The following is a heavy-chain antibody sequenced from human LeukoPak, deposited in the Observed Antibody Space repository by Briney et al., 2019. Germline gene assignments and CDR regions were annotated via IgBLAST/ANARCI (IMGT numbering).Heavy chain of an antibody. V-gene: IGHV3-74*01. Sequence: PGGSLRLSCAASGFTFSNYWMHWVRQGPGKGLMWVSRIKSDGSETSSAESLEGRFTISRDNARNTLYLQMNSLRPEDTAIYYCTSDRVLYGLDVWGQGTTVTVSS. CDR3: TSDRVLYGLDV. CDR2: IKSDGSET. CDR1: GFTFSNYW. J-gene: IGHJ6*02.